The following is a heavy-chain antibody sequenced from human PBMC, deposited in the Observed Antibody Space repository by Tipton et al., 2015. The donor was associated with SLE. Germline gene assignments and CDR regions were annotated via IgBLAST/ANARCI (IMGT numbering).Heavy chain of an antibody. V-gene: IGHV3-66*01. CDR1: GFTLSSYA. D-gene: IGHD6-6*01. J-gene: IGHJ4*02. CDR2: IFSDGVT. Sequence: SLRLSCAASGFTLSSYAMTWVRQTPGKGLEWVSAIFSDGVTSYADSVKGRFSISRDDSQDTLYLQMNSLRAEDTAVYYCAARQGFTFDSWGQGTMVTVSS. CDR3: AARQGFTFDS.